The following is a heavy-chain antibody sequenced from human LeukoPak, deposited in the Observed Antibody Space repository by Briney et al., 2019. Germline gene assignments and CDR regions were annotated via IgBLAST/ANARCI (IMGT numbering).Heavy chain of an antibody. V-gene: IGHV3-30*18. CDR1: GFTFSSYG. J-gene: IGHJ4*02. CDR2: ISYDGSNK. CDR3: AKALYFDY. Sequence: PGGSLRLSCAASGFTFSSYGMHWVRQAPGKGLEWVAVISYDGSNKYYADSVKGRFTISRDNSKNTLYLQMNSLRAEDTAVYYCAKALYFDYWGQGTLVTVSS.